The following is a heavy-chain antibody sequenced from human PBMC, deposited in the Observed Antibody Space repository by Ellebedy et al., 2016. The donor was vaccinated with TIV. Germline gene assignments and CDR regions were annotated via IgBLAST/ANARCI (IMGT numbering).Heavy chain of an antibody. J-gene: IGHJ5*01. CDR1: GFIFTSYA. Sequence: GESLKISCAASGFIFTSYALHWVRQAPGKGLEWVAVLSNDGSTEYYADSVKGRFTVSRDNSKNTLDLQMNNLRTEDTAVYYCARDLRTYYYGSGRYVDSWGQGTLVTVSS. D-gene: IGHD3-10*01. CDR2: LSNDGSTE. CDR3: ARDLRTYYYGSGRYVDS. V-gene: IGHV3-30-3*01.